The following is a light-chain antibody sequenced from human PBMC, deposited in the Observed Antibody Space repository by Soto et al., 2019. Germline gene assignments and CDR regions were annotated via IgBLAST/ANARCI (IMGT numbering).Light chain of an antibody. Sequence: EIVMTQSPATLSVSPGERVTLSCRASQTISDNLAWFQQKSGQAPRLLIHGAFKRSTGVPDRFSGSGSGTEFPLNISNLQSEDSAVYYCQQYHNWPPQYTFGQGTKLQIK. J-gene: IGKJ2*01. V-gene: IGKV3-15*01. CDR2: GAF. CDR1: QTISDN. CDR3: QQYHNWPPQYT.